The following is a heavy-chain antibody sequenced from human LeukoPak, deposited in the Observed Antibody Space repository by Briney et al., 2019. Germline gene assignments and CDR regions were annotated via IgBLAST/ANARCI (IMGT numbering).Heavy chain of an antibody. J-gene: IGHJ4*02. CDR2: INPGGGST. D-gene: IGHD3-16*01. CDR3: ARWGASDY. CDR1: GYTFSSYY. Sequence: ASVKDSCKASGYTFSSYYIHWVRQAPGQGLEWMGIINPGGGSTNYAQKFQGRVTMTRDTSSSTVYMELSSLRSEDTAVYYCARWGASDYWGQGTLVTVSS. V-gene: IGHV1-46*01.